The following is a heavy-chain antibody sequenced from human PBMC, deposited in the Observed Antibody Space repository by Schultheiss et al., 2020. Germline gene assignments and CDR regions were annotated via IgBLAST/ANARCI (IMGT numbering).Heavy chain of an antibody. Sequence: ASVKVSCKASGGTFSSYAISWVRQAPGQGLEWMGWINTNTGNPTYAQGFTGRFVFSLDTSVSTAYLQISSLKAEDTAVYYCATGRPGLLWFGELLMQPSFDYWGQGTLVTVSS. D-gene: IGHD3-10*01. CDR1: GGTFSSYA. J-gene: IGHJ4*02. CDR3: ATGRPGLLWFGELLMQPSFDY. CDR2: INTNTGNP. V-gene: IGHV7-4-1*02.